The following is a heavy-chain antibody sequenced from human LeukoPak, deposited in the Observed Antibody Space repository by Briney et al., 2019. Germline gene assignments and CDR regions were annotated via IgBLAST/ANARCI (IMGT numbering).Heavy chain of an antibody. CDR2: VYNSGGT. CDR3: ARGVNDYGDYDPEPWAPYFDY. CDR1: GGSISSYY. D-gene: IGHD4-17*01. Sequence: SETLSLTCTVSGGSISSYYWSWIRQPPGKGLEWMGYVYNSGGTNYNPSLKSRVTISVDTSKNQFSLKLSSVTAADTAVYYCARGVNDYGDYDPEPWAPYFDYWGQGTLVTVSS. V-gene: IGHV4-59*01. J-gene: IGHJ4*02.